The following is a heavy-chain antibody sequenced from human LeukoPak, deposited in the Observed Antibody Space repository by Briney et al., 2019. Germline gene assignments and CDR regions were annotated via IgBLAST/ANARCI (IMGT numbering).Heavy chain of an antibody. CDR1: GYSFTSYW. CDR2: LYHGDSDT. Sequence: GESLKISCKGSGYSFTSYWIGWVRQMPGKGLEWMGILYHGDSDTRYSPSFQGQVTISADKSISTAYLQWSSLKASDTAMYYCARPSYYDILTGPAHPPDYWGQGTLVTVSS. J-gene: IGHJ4*02. D-gene: IGHD3-9*01. V-gene: IGHV5-51*01. CDR3: ARPSYYDILTGPAHPPDY.